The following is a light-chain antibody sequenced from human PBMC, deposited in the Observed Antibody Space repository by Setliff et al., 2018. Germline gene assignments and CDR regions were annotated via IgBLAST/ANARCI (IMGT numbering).Light chain of an antibody. CDR1: SSDVGGYNY. CDR3: CSYAGSYTA. CDR2: DAS. Sequence: QSVLTQPRSVSGSPGQSVTISCTGTSSDVGGYNYVSWYQQHPGKAPKLMIYDASKRPSGVPDRFSASKSGNTASLTISGLQAEDEADYYCCSYAGSYTAFGGGTKATVL. J-gene: IGLJ2*01. V-gene: IGLV2-11*01.